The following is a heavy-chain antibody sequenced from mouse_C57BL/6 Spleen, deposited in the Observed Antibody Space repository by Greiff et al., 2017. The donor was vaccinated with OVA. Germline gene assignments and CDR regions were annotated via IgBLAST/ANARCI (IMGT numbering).Heavy chain of an antibody. CDR2: IDPETGGT. Sequence: QVQLQQSGAELVRPGASVTLSCKASGYTFTDYEMHWVKQTPVHGLEWIGAIDPETGGTAHNQKFKGKAILTADKSSSTAYMELRSLTSEDSAVYYCTRQGLDYWGQGTTLTVSS. CDR3: TRQGLDY. CDR1: GYTFTDYE. J-gene: IGHJ2*01. V-gene: IGHV1-15*01.